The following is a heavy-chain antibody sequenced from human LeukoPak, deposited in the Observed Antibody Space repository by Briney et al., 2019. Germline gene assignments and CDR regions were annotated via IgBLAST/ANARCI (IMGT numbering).Heavy chain of an antibody. Sequence: GGSLRLSCAASGFTVSSNYMSWARQAPGKGLEWGSVIYSGGSTYYADSAKGRFTISRDNSKNTPYLQMNSLRAVDTAVYYCARSRDGYSHFDYWGQGTLVTVSS. J-gene: IGHJ4*02. CDR1: GFTVSSNY. V-gene: IGHV3-53*01. CDR2: IYSGGST. CDR3: ARSRDGYSHFDY. D-gene: IGHD5-24*01.